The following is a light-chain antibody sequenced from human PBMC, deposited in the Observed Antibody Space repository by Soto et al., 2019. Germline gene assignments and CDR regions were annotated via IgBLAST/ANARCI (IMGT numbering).Light chain of an antibody. CDR2: DAS. V-gene: IGKV3-11*01. J-gene: IGKJ5*01. Sequence: EILVTQSPVTLSLSPGDKATPTCRASQSVSSYLAWYQKKPDQAPSLLIYDASNRATGIPARFSGGGSGTDLTLTIDNLETEDFAIYYCQQRSNWRPITFGQGTRLEIK. CDR3: QQRSNWRPIT. CDR1: QSVSSY.